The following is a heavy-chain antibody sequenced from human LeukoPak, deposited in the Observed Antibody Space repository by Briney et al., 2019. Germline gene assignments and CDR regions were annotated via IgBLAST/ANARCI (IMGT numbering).Heavy chain of an antibody. Sequence: SETLSLTCAVYGGSLNGYYWNWIRQSPGRGLEWIGEINQSGGTSYNPSLKSRVTISIDTSKNQFSLTLTSVTAADTAVYYCARRSSNLKVKYWGQGTLGTVSS. D-gene: IGHD1-1*01. J-gene: IGHJ4*02. CDR1: GGSLNGYY. V-gene: IGHV4-34*01. CDR3: ARRSSNLKVKY. CDR2: INQSGGT.